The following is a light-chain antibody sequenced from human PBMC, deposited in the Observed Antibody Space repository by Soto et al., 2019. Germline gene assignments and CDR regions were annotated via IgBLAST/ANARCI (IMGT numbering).Light chain of an antibody. V-gene: IGKV3-15*01. CDR1: QSVSSN. Sequence: EIVMTQSPATLSVSPGERATLSCRASQSVSSNLAWYQQKPGQAPRLLIYGASTRATGIPARFSGSGSGTDFTLTISSLQPEDVAAYYCQKYNSAPLTFGGGTKVEIK. CDR2: GAS. J-gene: IGKJ4*01. CDR3: QKYNSAPLT.